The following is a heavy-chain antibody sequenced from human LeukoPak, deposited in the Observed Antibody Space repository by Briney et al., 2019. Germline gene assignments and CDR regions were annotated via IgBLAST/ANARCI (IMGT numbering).Heavy chain of an antibody. Sequence: SETLSLTCTVSGGSISSYYWSWIRQPPGKGLEWIGYIYYSGSTNYNSSLKSRVTISVDTSKNQFSLKLSSVTAADTAFYYCARSTNWKFDYWGQGTLVTVSS. CDR3: ARSTNWKFDY. D-gene: IGHD1-20*01. CDR2: IYYSGST. CDR1: GGSISSYY. V-gene: IGHV4-59*01. J-gene: IGHJ4*02.